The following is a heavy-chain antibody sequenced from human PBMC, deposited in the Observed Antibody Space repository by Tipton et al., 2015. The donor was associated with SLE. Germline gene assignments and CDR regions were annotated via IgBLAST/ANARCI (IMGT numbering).Heavy chain of an antibody. CDR3: ARGGAAPY. CDR2: IYYSGST. D-gene: IGHD6-6*01. Sequence: TLSLTCTVSGGSISSHYWSWIRQPPGKGLEWIGYIYYSGSTNYNPSLKSRVTISVDTSKNQFSLKLSSVTAADTAVYYCARGGAAPYWGQGTMVTVSS. CDR1: GGSISSHY. V-gene: IGHV4-59*11. J-gene: IGHJ3*01.